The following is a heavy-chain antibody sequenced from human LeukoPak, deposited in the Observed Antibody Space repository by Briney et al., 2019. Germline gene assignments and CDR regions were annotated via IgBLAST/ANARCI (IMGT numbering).Heavy chain of an antibody. V-gene: IGHV4-4*07. CDR3: AGVAGSYRGSSWHLYRNWYFDL. J-gene: IGHJ2*01. Sequence: SETLSLTCTVSGGSISSYYWSWIRQPAGKGLEWIGRIYTSGSTNYNPSLKSRVTMSVDTSKNQFSLKLSSVTAADTAVYYCAGVAGSYRGSSWHLYRNWYFDLWGRGTLVTVSS. D-gene: IGHD6-13*01. CDR2: IYTSGST. CDR1: GGSISSYY.